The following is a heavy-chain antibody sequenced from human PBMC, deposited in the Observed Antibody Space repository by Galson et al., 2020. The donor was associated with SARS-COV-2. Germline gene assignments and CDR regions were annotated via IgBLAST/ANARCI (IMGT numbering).Heavy chain of an antibody. CDR2: IYYSGST. Sequence: ETSETRSLTCTVSGGSISSGGYYWSWIRQHPGKGLEWIGYIYYSGSTYYNPSLKSRVTISVDTSKNQFSLKLSSVTAADTAVYYCARERRGEGYYDSSGYNDAFDIWGQGTMVTVS. CDR1: GGSISSGGYY. D-gene: IGHD3-22*01. V-gene: IGHV4-31*03. J-gene: IGHJ3*02. CDR3: ARERRGEGYYDSSGYNDAFDI.